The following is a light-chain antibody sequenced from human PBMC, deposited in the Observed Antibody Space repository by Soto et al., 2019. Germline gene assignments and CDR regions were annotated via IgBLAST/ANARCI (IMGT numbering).Light chain of an antibody. CDR2: DAS. V-gene: IGKV3-11*01. CDR3: QQGSNWPT. J-gene: IGKJ1*01. Sequence: EIVLTQSPATLSLSPGERATLSCRASQSPSGYLAWYQQRPGKAPRLLIYDASSRANGIPARLTGSGSGTDFSLTIRSLEPEDSAVYYCQQGSNWPTFGQGTKVDIK. CDR1: QSPSGY.